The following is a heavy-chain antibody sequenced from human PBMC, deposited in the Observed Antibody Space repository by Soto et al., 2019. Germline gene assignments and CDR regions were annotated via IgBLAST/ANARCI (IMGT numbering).Heavy chain of an antibody. CDR3: ASACRQGGYSSSWVFDS. D-gene: IGHD6-13*01. J-gene: IGHJ4*02. CDR1: GGSINSGGYY. Sequence: QLQLQESGPGLVKPSQTLSLICTVSGGSINSGGYYWSWIRQHPGKALEWFGYIYYSGRTYYNPFPRSPVPVSAGSSENQYSLKLSSVTAADTAVYFCASACRQGGYSSSWVFDSCGQGTLVNVSS. CDR2: IYYSGRT. V-gene: IGHV4-31*01.